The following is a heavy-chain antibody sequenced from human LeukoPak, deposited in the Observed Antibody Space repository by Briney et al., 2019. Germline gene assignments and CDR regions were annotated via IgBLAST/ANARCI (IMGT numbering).Heavy chain of an antibody. D-gene: IGHD4-17*01. CDR1: GGSISSYY. CDR2: IYYSGST. Sequence: PSETLSLTCTVSGGSISSYYWSWIRQPPGKGLEWIAYIYYSGSTNYNPSLKSRVTISVDTSKNQFSLKMSSVTTADTAVYYCARETNRLRWFDPWGQGTLVTVSS. V-gene: IGHV4-59*08. J-gene: IGHJ5*02. CDR3: ARETNRLRWFDP.